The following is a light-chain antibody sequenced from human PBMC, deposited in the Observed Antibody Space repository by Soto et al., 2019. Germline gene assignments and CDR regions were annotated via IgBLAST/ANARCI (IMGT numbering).Light chain of an antibody. J-gene: IGLJ1*01. CDR2: EGS. V-gene: IGLV2-23*01. CDR3: CSYAGSSTSLYV. Sequence: QSVLTQPASVSGSPGQSITISCTETSSDVGSYNLVSWYQQHPGKAPKLMIYEGSKRPSGVSNRFSGSKSGNTASLTISGLQAEDEADYYCCSYAGSSTSLYVFGTGTKVTVL. CDR1: SSDVGSYNL.